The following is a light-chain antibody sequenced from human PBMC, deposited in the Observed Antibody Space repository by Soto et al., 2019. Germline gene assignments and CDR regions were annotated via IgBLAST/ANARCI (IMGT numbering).Light chain of an antibody. CDR2: AVS. CDR1: QSISNY. V-gene: IGKV1-39*01. CDR3: QQRYSTART. J-gene: IGKJ2*01. Sequence: DIQMTQSPSSLSASVGDRVTITCRASQSISNYLNWYQQKPGKAPNLLIYAVSSLRSGVPSRFSGSGSGTDFTLTIRSLQPEDFATYYCQQRYSTARTFGQGTKLEIK.